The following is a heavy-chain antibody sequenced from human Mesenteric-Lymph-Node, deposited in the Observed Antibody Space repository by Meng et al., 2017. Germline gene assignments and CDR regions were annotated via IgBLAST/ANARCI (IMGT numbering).Heavy chain of an antibody. D-gene: IGHD3-10*01. V-gene: IGHV4-4*02. Sequence: QVRLQGSGPGLVKPSGTLSLTCAVSGGSINSSNWWSWIRQPPGKGLEWIGEINHGGTTTYNPSLKSRVSISVDTSKSQFSLKLDSVTAADTAVYYCARGEVDARLRHWGQGTLVTVSS. CDR1: GGSINSSNW. CDR3: ARGEVDARLRH. J-gene: IGHJ4*02. CDR2: INHGGTT.